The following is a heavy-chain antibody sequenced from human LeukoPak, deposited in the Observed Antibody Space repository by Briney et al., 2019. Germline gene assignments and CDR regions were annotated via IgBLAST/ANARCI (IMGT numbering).Heavy chain of an antibody. CDR1: GFTLSTNA. CDR2: ISGSGAST. D-gene: IGHD3-3*01. J-gene: IGHJ6*02. Sequence: GGSLRLSCLTSGFTLSTNAMSWVRQAPGKGLEWISGISGSGASTYYADSVKGRFTISRDDSRNTLYLQMNSLRGDDTAVYYCAKDGATYYDFWSGNLGMDVWGQGTTVTVSS. CDR3: AKDGATYYDFWSGNLGMDV. V-gene: IGHV3-23*01.